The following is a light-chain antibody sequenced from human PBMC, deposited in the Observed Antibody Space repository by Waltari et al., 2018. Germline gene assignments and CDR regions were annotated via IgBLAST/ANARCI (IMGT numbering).Light chain of an antibody. V-gene: IGLV2-11*01. CDR1: SSDVGVYQS. Sequence: QSALTQPRSVSGSPGQSVPLSCTGTSSDVGVYQSFPWYKQYPGTAPNLLIFDVSNRPSGVPDRFSGSRSGNTASLTISGLQTEDEADYHCSSYTGSNPLAVFGGGTTLTVL. J-gene: IGLJ2*01. CDR3: SSYTGSNPLAV. CDR2: DVS.